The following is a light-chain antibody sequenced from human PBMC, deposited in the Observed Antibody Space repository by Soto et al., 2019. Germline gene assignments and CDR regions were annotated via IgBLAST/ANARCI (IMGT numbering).Light chain of an antibody. CDR2: DAS. V-gene: IGKV3-11*01. Sequence: EIVLTQSPATLSLSPGERATLSCRASQSVSSYLAWYQQKPGQAPRLLIYDASNRATGIPARFSGSGSGTDFTLTISSLEPEDFAVYYCQQRSNRALTFGGGTKVDI. CDR3: QQRSNRALT. J-gene: IGKJ4*01. CDR1: QSVSSY.